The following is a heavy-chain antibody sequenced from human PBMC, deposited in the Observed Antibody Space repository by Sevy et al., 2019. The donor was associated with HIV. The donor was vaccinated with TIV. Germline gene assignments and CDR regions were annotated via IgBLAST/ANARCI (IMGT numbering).Heavy chain of an antibody. Sequence: GGSLRLSCAASGFPLSSYGMSWVRQAPGKGLEWVSSITGGGDNTYYADSVKGRFAISRDNSKNTLFLQMDSLRAEDTALYFCVKPVTATELWDCWGQGTLVTVSS. CDR1: GFPLSSYG. CDR2: ITGGGDNT. CDR3: VKPVTATELWDC. J-gene: IGHJ4*02. V-gene: IGHV3-23*01. D-gene: IGHD2-21*02.